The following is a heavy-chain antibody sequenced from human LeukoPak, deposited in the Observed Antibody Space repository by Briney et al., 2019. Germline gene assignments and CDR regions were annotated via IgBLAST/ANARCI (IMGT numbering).Heavy chain of an antibody. V-gene: IGHV3-13*01. J-gene: IGHJ4*02. CDR1: GFTFSSYD. CDR2: IGTAGDT. D-gene: IGHD3-22*01. CDR3: ARSLSGSGYDY. Sequence: GGSLRLSCAASGFTFSSYDMHWVRQATGKGLEWVSAIGTAGDTYYPGSVKGRFTISRENAKNSLYLQINSLSAGDTAVYYCARSLSGSGYDYWGQGTLVTVSS.